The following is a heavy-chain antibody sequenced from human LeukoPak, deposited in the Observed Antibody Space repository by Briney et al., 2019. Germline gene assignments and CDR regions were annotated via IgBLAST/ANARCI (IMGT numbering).Heavy chain of an antibody. CDR1: AITFSTYE. CDR3: AMEYYYGSGKDYMDV. CDR2: ITGSGDTI. J-gene: IGHJ6*03. D-gene: IGHD3-10*01. Sequence: PGGSLRLSCAASAITFSTYEMNWVRQAPGKGLEWVSYITGSGDTINYADSVKGRFTISRDNAANSLYLQMNSLRAEDTAVYYCAMEYYYGSGKDYMDVWGKGTMVTVSS. V-gene: IGHV3-48*03.